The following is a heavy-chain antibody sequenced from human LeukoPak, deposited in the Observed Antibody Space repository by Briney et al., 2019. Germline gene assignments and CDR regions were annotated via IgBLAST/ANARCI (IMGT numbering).Heavy chain of an antibody. V-gene: IGHV4-31*03. CDR3: ARALGYCSGGSCYKGGYYYYGMDV. Sequence: SQTLSLTCTVSGGSISSGGYYWRWIRQHPGKGLEWIGYIYYSGSTYYNPSLKSRVTISVDTSKNQFSLKLSSVTAADTAVYYCARALGYCSGGSCYKGGYYYYGMDVWGKGTTVTVSS. J-gene: IGHJ6*04. D-gene: IGHD2-15*01. CDR2: IYYSGST. CDR1: GGSISSGGYY.